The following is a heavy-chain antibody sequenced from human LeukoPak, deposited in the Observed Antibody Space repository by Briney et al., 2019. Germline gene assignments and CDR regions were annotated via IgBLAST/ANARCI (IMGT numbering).Heavy chain of an antibody. CDR1: GFTFSSYW. J-gene: IGHJ4*02. V-gene: IGHV3-7*05. CDR3: ARGGDDNNVYPLH. CDR2: IKQDGSEK. Sequence: GGSLRLSCAASGFTFSSYWMSWVRQAPGKGLEWVANIKQDGSEKYYVDSVKGRFTISRDNAKNSLYLQMNSLRAEDTAVYYCARGGDDNNVYPLHWGQGTLVTVSS. D-gene: IGHD3-22*01.